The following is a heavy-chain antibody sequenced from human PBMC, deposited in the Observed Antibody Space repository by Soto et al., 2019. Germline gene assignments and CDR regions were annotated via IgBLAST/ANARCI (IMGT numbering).Heavy chain of an antibody. J-gene: IGHJ4*02. CDR1: GFTFSSYA. D-gene: IGHD3-22*01. CDR2: ISGSGGST. Sequence: GGSLRLSCAASGFTFSSYAMSWVRQAPGKGLEWVSAISGSGGSTYYADSVKGRFTISRDNSKNTLYLQMNSLRAEDTAVYYCAKDGGAYYYDSSGFDPVDYWGQGTLVTVS. CDR3: AKDGGAYYYDSSGFDPVDY. V-gene: IGHV3-23*01.